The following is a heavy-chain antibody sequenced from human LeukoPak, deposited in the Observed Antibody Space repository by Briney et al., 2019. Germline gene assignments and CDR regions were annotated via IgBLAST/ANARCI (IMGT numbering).Heavy chain of an antibody. Sequence: PSETLSLTCTVSGGSISSSSYYWGWLRQPPGTGLEWIGSIYYSGSTYYNPSLKSRVTISVDTSKNQFSLKLSSVTAADTAVYYCARQGEGYWTPSPVDYWGQGTLVTVSS. V-gene: IGHV4-39*01. CDR1: GGSISSSSYY. D-gene: IGHD3-22*01. CDR2: IYYSGST. J-gene: IGHJ4*02. CDR3: ARQGEGYWTPSPVDY.